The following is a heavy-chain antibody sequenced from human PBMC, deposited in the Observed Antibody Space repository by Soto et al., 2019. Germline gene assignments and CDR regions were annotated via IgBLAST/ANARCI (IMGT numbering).Heavy chain of an antibody. D-gene: IGHD6-19*01. Sequence: EVQLVESGGGLVQPGGSLRLSCTASGFSFGNYWMIWVRQAPGKGLEWVANIKQDGGEKDYVESVKGRFTVSRDNYKKSLYLQMNSLRAEDTAVYYCARAGGWFSFDYWGQGTLVTVSS. CDR2: IKQDGGEK. J-gene: IGHJ4*02. CDR1: GFSFGNYW. V-gene: IGHV3-7*04. CDR3: ARAGGWFSFDY.